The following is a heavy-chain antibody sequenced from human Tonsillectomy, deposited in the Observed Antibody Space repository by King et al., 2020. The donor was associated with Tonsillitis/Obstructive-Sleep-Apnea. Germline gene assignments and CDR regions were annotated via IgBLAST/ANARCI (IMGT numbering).Heavy chain of an antibody. CDR2: IIPLFGPT. V-gene: IGHV1-69*01. CDR1: GGTFSNYV. J-gene: IGHJ3*02. D-gene: IGHD4-17*01. Sequence: QLVQSGAEVKKPGSSVKVSCKASGGTFSNYVISWVRQAPGQGLEWMGGIIPLFGPTTYAHQFQGRLTITADESTSPAYMELSSLRSEDTAVYYCVPYGDYFFDMWGPGTMVIVSS. CDR3: VPYGDYFFDM.